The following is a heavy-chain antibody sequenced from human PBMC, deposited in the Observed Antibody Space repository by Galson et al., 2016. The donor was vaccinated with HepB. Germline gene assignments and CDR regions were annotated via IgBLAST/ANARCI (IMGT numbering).Heavy chain of an antibody. Sequence: TLSLTCTVSGGSISSGDYYWSWIRQHPGKGLEWIGYIYYYGGTYYSPSLRSRVTLSVDTSKNQFSLKLISVTAADTAVYYCAREESAGRDYYHAVDVWGQGTTVTVSS. CDR2: IYYYGGT. CDR3: AREESAGRDYYHAVDV. V-gene: IGHV4-31*03. CDR1: GGSISSGDYY. J-gene: IGHJ6*02. D-gene: IGHD4/OR15-4a*01.